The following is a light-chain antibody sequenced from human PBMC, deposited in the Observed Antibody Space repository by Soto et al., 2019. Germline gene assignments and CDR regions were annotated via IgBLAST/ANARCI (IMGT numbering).Light chain of an antibody. V-gene: IGLV3-9*01. Sequence: SYELTQPLSVSVALGQTARITCGGNNIGSKNVHWYQQKPGQAPVLVIYRDSNRPSGIPERFSGSNSGNTATLTISRAQAGDEADYYCQVWDSRVVFGGGTKLTV. CDR1: NIGSKN. CDR3: QVWDSRVV. J-gene: IGLJ2*01. CDR2: RDS.